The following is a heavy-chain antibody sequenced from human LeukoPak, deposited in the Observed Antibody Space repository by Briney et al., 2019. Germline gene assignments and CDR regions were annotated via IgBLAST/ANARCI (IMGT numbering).Heavy chain of an antibody. D-gene: IGHD2-2*01. J-gene: IGHJ5*02. CDR1: GVSISSYY. V-gene: IGHV4-59*08. CDR3: ARHRWRRYCSSTSCYDPFDP. CDR2: IYYSGST. Sequence: SETLSLTCTVSGVSISSYYWSWIRQPPGKGLEWIGYIYYSGSTNYNPSLKSRVTISVDTSKHQFSLKLSSVTAADTAVYYCARHRWRRYCSSTSCYDPFDPWGQGILVTVSS.